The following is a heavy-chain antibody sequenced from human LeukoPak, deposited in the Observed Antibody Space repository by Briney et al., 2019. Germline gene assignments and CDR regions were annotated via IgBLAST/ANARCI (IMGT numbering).Heavy chain of an antibody. D-gene: IGHD7-27*01. CDR3: AKFDQDWGTFDY. CDR1: GYTFTGYY. CDR2: IKPDSGDT. V-gene: IGHV1-2*02. Sequence: GASVKVSCKASGYTFTGYYLHWVRQAPGQGLEWMGWIKPDSGDTHYVQKFQGRVTMTRDTSITTAYMELSLRTDDTAVYYCAKFDQDWGTFDYWGQGTVVTVSS. J-gene: IGHJ4*02.